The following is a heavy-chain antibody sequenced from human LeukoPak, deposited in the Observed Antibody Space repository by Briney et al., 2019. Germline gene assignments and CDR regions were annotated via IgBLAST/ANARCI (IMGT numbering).Heavy chain of an antibody. V-gene: IGHV3-48*01. CDR2: ISSSSSSI. Sequence: PGGSLRLSCAASGFIFNYYSMNWVRQAPGKGLEWVSYISSSSSSIYYADSVKGRFTISRDNAKNSLYLQMNSLRVEDTAIYYCAKSKGPDILTGSRIFDFWGQGILVTISS. CDR3: AKSKGPDILTGSRIFDF. J-gene: IGHJ4*02. D-gene: IGHD3-9*01. CDR1: GFIFNYYS.